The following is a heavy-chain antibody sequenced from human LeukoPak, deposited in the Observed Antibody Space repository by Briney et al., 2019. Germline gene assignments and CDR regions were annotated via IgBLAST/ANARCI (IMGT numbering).Heavy chain of an antibody. CDR3: AVYGDYDSHAFDI. J-gene: IGHJ3*02. CDR1: GGTFSSYA. V-gene: IGHV1-69*01. CDR2: IIPIFGTA. Sequence: SVKVSCKASGGTFSSYAISRVRQAPGQGLEWMGGIIPIFGTANYAQKFQGRVTITADESTSTAYMELSSLRSEDTAVYYCAVYGDYDSHAFDIWGQGTMVTVSS. D-gene: IGHD4-17*01.